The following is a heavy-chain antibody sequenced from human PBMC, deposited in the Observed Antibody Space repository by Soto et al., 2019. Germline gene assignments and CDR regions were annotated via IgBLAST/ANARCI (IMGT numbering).Heavy chain of an antibody. CDR2: IYYSGST. Sequence: PSETLSLTCTVSGGSISSYYWSWIRQPPGKGLEWIGYIYYSGSTNYNPSLKSRVTISVDTSKNQFSLKLSSVTAADTAVYYCARERHYDFWSGYPTTHYYYGMDVWGQGTTVTVSS. J-gene: IGHJ6*02. D-gene: IGHD3-3*01. CDR3: ARERHYDFWSGYPTTHYYYGMDV. CDR1: GGSISSYY. V-gene: IGHV4-59*01.